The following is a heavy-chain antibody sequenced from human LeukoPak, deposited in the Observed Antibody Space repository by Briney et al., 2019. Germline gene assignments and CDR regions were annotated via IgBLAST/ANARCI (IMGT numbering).Heavy chain of an antibody. D-gene: IGHD1-26*01. J-gene: IGHJ4*02. V-gene: IGHV4-39*07. CDR2: IYYSGST. CDR3: ARGRDRWVDY. CDR1: GGSINTNGYY. Sequence: SETLSLTCSVSGGSINTNGYYWGWIRQPPGKGLEWIGSIYYSGSTNYNPSLKSRVTISVDTSKNQFSLKLSSVTAADTAVYYCARGRDRWVDYWGQGTLVTVSS.